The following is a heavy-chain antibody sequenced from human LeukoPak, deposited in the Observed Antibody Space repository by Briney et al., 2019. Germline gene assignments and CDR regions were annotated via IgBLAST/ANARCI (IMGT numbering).Heavy chain of an antibody. Sequence: SVKLSCKASGATFSSYAISWVRQAPGPGLGWMGRIIPILGIANYAQKFQGRVTITADKSTSTAYMELSSLRSEDTAVYYCARDCAVAGTGYDYWGQGTLVTVSS. J-gene: IGHJ4*02. CDR3: ARDCAVAGTGYDY. CDR1: GATFSSYA. CDR2: IIPILGIA. D-gene: IGHD6-19*01. V-gene: IGHV1-69*04.